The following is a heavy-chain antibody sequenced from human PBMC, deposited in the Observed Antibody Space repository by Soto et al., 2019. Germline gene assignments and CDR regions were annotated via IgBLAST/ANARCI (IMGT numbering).Heavy chain of an antibody. Sequence: SVKVSCKASGGTFSSYTISWVRQAPGQGLEWMGRIIPILGIANYAQKFQGRVTITADKPTSTAYMELSRLRSDDTAVYYCARVLWFGEIQGGPLDYWGQGTLVTVSS. CDR3: ARVLWFGEIQGGPLDY. CDR1: GGTFSSYT. V-gene: IGHV1-69*02. CDR2: IIPILGIA. J-gene: IGHJ4*02. D-gene: IGHD3-10*01.